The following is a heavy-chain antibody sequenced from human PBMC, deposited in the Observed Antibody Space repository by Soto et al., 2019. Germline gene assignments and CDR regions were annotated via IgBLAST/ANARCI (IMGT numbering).Heavy chain of an antibody. Sequence: PSETLSLTCAVSGTSIRNTSSSWGWSCQPPGKGLEWGGKMFSIGISSSSPSLKSRVTFSVDTSNIPSSLRIFSVTASYTAVYFCASRYYHLSAGYRYYDSFYFDNWGPGTLVTVSS. J-gene: IGHJ4*02. V-gene: IGHV4-39*02. D-gene: IGHD3-9*01. CDR3: ASRYYHLSAGYRYYDSFYFDN. CDR1: GTSIRNTSSS. CDR2: MFSIGIS.